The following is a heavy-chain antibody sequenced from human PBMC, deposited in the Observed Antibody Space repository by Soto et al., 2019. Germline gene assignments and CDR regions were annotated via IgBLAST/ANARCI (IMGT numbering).Heavy chain of an antibody. CDR1: GGTFSTAA. V-gene: IGHV1-69*12. D-gene: IGHD3-10*01. CDR2: IMPIFRTA. CDR3: ARDEKRAQLGVNYYYIMDV. J-gene: IGHJ6*02. Sequence: QVQVVQSGAEVKKPGSSVKVSCKTSGGTFSTAAISWVRQAPGQGLEWMGGIMPIFRTADYAQKFQGRVTITADESASTAYLELSSLRSEDTAVYYCARDEKRAQLGVNYYYIMDVWGQGTTVTVTS.